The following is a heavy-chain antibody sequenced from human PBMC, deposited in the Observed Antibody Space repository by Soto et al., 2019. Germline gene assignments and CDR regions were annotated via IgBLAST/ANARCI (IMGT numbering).Heavy chain of an antibody. D-gene: IGHD2-2*01. J-gene: IGHJ6*03. Sequence: EVQLVESGGGLVQPGRSLRLSCAASGFTFDDYAMHWVRQAPGKGLEWVSGISWSSGSIGYADSVKGRFTISRDNAKNALYLQMNTLRAEDTALYYCAKGPSLYCSSTSCYAGYYYMDVWGKGTTVTVSS. V-gene: IGHV3-9*01. CDR3: AKGPSLYCSSTSCYAGYYYMDV. CDR1: GFTFDDYA. CDR2: ISWSSGSI.